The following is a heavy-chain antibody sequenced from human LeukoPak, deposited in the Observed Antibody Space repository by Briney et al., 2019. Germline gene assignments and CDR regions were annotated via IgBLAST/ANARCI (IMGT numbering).Heavy chain of an antibody. V-gene: IGHV4-34*01. Sequence: SETLSLTCTVYRGSFGGYYWSWIRQPPEKGLEWIGEINHSGSTNYNPSLKSRVTISVDTSKNQFSLKLSSVTAADTAVYYCARGRRYYDSSGSYYYYMDVWGKGTTVTVSS. D-gene: IGHD3-22*01. CDR2: INHSGST. CDR3: ARGRRYYDSSGSYYYYMDV. CDR1: RGSFGGYY. J-gene: IGHJ6*03.